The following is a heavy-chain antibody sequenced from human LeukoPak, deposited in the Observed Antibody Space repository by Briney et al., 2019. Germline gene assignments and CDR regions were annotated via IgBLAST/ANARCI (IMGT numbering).Heavy chain of an antibody. J-gene: IGHJ1*01. Sequence: VASVKVSCMASGYTFTDYFIHWVRQAPGQGLEWMAWIITQSGGTNYAQKYQGRVTMTRDTSISTAFMELSRLTSDDTAVYYCARMHTGSYPQYFQHWGQGTLVTVSS. CDR1: GYTFTDYF. CDR3: ARMHTGSYPQYFQH. CDR2: IITQSGGT. D-gene: IGHD1-26*01. V-gene: IGHV1-2*02.